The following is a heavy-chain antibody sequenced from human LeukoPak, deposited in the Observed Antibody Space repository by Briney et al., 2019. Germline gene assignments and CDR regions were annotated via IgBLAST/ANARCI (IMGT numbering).Heavy chain of an antibody. CDR2: IYYSGST. CDR3: ARLPGAMVPVDY. J-gene: IGHJ4*02. CDR1: GGSISSYY. V-gene: IGHV4-59*08. Sequence: SETLSLTCTVSGGSISSYYWSWIRQPPGKGLEWIGYIYYSGSTNYNPYLKSRVTISVDTSKNQFSLKLSSVTAADTAVYYCARLPGAMVPVDYWGQGTLVTVSS. D-gene: IGHD5-18*01.